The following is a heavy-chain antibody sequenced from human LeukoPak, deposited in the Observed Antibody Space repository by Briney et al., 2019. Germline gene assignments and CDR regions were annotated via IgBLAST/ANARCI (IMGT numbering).Heavy chain of an antibody. D-gene: IGHD3-10*01. CDR3: ARAYYCGSGSYGLDY. CDR1: GYSISSGYY. Sequence: SDTLSLTCTVSGYSISSGYYWGWIRQPPGKGLEWIGYIYYSGSTNYNPSLKSRVTISVDTSKNQFSLKLTSVTAADTAVYYCARAYYCGSGSYGLDYWGQGTLVTVSS. V-gene: IGHV4-61*01. CDR2: IYYSGST. J-gene: IGHJ4*02.